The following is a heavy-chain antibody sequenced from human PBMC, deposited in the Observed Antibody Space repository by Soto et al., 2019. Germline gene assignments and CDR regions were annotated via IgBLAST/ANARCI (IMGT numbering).Heavy chain of an antibody. Sequence: SETLSLTCAVYGGSFSGYYWSWIRQPPGKGLEWIGEINHSGSTNYNPSLKSRVTISVNTSKNQFSLKLSSVTAADTAVYYCARSTAARLPFDYWGQGTLVTVSS. CDR1: GGSFSGYY. V-gene: IGHV4-34*01. J-gene: IGHJ4*02. CDR3: ARSTAARLPFDY. D-gene: IGHD6-6*01. CDR2: INHSGST.